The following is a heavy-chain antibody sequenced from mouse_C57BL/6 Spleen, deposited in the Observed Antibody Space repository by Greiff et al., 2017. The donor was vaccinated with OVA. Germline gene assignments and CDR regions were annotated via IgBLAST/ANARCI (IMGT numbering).Heavy chain of an antibody. Sequence: EVKVVESGGGLVKPGGSLKLSCAASGFTFSDYGMHWVRQAPEKGLEWVAYISSGSSTIYYADTVKGRFTISRDNANNTLFLQMTSLRSEDTAMYYCARDDGYYNYAMDYWGQGTSVTVSS. V-gene: IGHV5-17*01. CDR3: ARDDGYYNYAMDY. D-gene: IGHD2-3*01. CDR2: ISSGSSTI. J-gene: IGHJ4*01. CDR1: GFTFSDYG.